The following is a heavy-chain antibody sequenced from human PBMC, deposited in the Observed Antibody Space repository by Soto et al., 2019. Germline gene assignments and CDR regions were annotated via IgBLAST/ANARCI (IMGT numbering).Heavy chain of an antibody. CDR3: AREIAGFCSGDSYYGMDV. V-gene: IGHV3-53*01. J-gene: IGHJ6*02. Sequence: GGSLRLSCTTSGFTVSSSHMTWVRQAPGKGLEWVSVIYSGGSSYYAVSVQGRFTISRDNSKNTVYLQMNSLRAEDTAVYYCAREIAGFCSGDSYYGMDVWGQGAAVTVSS. CDR2: IYSGGSS. CDR1: GFTVSSSH. D-gene: IGHD3-3*01.